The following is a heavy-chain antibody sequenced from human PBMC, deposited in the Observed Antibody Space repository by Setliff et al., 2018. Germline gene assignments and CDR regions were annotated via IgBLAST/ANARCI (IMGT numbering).Heavy chain of an antibody. CDR3: ARTDDYLSFYYYGMDV. Sequence: SETLSLTCTVSGASISSSSYYWAWIRQPPGRGLELIGSIFYGGSTYYNPSLKSRVTISIDASTNQFSLKLDSVTAADTAVYYCARTDDYLSFYYYGMDVWGQGTTVTVSS. CDR2: IFYGGST. V-gene: IGHV4-39*07. D-gene: IGHD4-17*01. CDR1: GASISSSSYY. J-gene: IGHJ6*02.